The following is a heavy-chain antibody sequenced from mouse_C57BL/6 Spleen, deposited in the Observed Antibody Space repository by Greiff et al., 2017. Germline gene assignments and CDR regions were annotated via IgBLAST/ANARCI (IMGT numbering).Heavy chain of an antibody. J-gene: IGHJ1*03. CDR3: ARDGSGTGGYFDV. Sequence: EVQGVESGGGLVKPGGSLKLSCAASGFTFSSYAMSWVRQTPEKRLEWVATISDGGSYTYYPDNVKGRFTISRDNAKNNLYLQMSHLKSEDTAMYYCARDGSGTGGYFDVWGTGTTVTVSS. V-gene: IGHV5-4*01. D-gene: IGHD4-1*01. CDR2: ISDGGSYT. CDR1: GFTFSSYA.